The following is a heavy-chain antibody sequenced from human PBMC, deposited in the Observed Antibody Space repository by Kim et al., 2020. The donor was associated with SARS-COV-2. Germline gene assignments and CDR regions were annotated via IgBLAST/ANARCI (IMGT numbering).Heavy chain of an antibody. D-gene: IGHD1-20*01. V-gene: IGHV3-48*03. CDR2: ISSSGSTTI. J-gene: IGHJ4*01. CDR3: ARGPRLNLKIGY. Sequence: GGSLRLSCAASGFTFSSYEMNWVRQAPGKGLEWVAYISSSGSTTIYNADSVKGRFTISRDNAKDSLYLQMNSLRGDDTGVYYCARGPRLNLKIGYWGHGT. CDR1: GFTFSSYE.